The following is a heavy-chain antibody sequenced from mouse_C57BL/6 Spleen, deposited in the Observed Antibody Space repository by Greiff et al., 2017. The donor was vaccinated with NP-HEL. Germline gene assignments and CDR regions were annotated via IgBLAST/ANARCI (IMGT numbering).Heavy chain of an antibody. CDR1: GYSFTGYY. CDR2: INPSTGGT. J-gene: IGHJ4*01. Sequence: EVQVVESGPELVKPGASVKISCKASGYSFTGYYMNWVKQSPEKSLEWIGEINPSTGGTTYNQKFKAKATLTVDQSSSTAYMQLKSLTSEDSAVYYCARGRDRAMDYWGQGTSVTVSS. D-gene: IGHD3-3*01. V-gene: IGHV1-42*01. CDR3: ARGRDRAMDY.